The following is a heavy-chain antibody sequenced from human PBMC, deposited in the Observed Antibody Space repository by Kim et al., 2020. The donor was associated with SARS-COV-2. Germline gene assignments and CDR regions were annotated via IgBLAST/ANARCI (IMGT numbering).Heavy chain of an antibody. Sequence: SVKVSCKASGGTFSSYAISWVRQAPGQGLEWMGGIIPIFGTANYAQKFQGRVTITADESTSTAYMELSSLRSEDTAVYYCAREFAGLRYFDWLLTPPTYFDYWGQGTLVTVSS. J-gene: IGHJ4*02. D-gene: IGHD3-9*01. CDR1: GGTFSSYA. CDR3: AREFAGLRYFDWLLTPPTYFDY. CDR2: IIPIFGTA. V-gene: IGHV1-69*13.